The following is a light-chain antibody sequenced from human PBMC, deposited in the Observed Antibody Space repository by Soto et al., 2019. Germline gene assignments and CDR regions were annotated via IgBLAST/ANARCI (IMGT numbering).Light chain of an antibody. J-gene: IGKJ1*01. CDR3: QQYYNWPRT. Sequence: EIVFTQSPATLSLSPGERATLSCRASQSVSSYLAWYQQKPGQAPRLLIYDASNRATGIPARFSGSGSGTEFTLTISSLKTEDFAVYDCQQYYNWPRTFGQGTKVDIK. V-gene: IGKV3-11*01. CDR1: QSVSSY. CDR2: DAS.